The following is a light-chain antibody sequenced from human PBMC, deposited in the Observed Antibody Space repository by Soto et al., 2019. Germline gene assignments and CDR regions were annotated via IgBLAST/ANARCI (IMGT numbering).Light chain of an antibody. J-gene: IGKJ4*01. Sequence: DIQMTQSPSTLSASVGDRVTITCRASQSISTWLAWYQQKPGKAPYLLIYKASSLEGGVPSRFSGSGSGTEFNITISSLQTYDFATYYCQQYNAYPRTFGGGTTVEIK. CDR1: QSISTW. CDR2: KAS. V-gene: IGKV1-5*03. CDR3: QQYNAYPRT.